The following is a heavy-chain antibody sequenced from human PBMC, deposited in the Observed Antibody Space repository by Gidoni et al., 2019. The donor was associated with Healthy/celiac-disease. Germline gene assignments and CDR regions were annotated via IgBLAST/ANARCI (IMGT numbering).Heavy chain of an antibody. V-gene: IGHV1-2*04. CDR2: INPNSGGT. CDR3: ARDRGGDFWSGYSAQNWFDP. CDR1: GYTFTGSY. Sequence: QVQLVQSGAEVKKPGASVKVSCKASGYTFTGSYMHWVRQAPGQGLEWMGWINPNSGGTNYAQKFQGWVTMTRDTSISTAYMEMSRLRSDDTAVYYCARDRGGDFWSGYSAQNWFDPWGQGTLVTVSS. D-gene: IGHD3-3*01. J-gene: IGHJ5*02.